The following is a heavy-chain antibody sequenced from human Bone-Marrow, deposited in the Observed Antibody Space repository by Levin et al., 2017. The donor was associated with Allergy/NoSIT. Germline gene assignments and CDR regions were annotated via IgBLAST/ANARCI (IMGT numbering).Heavy chain of an antibody. CDR3: ARARDRGYSGYDYSY. V-gene: IGHV1-46*01. CDR1: GYTFTSYY. D-gene: IGHD5-12*01. Sequence: GESLKISCKASGYTFTSYYMHWVRQAPGQGLEWMGIINPSGGSTSYAQKFQGRVTMTRDTSTSTVYMELSSLRSEDTAVYYCARARDRGYSGYDYSYWGQGTLVTVSS. CDR2: INPSGGST. J-gene: IGHJ4*02.